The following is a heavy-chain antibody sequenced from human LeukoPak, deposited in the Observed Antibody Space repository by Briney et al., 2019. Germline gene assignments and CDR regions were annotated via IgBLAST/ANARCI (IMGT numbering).Heavy chain of an antibody. Sequence: NPSETLSLTCAVYGGSFSGYYWSWIRQPPGKGLEWIGEINHSGSTNYNPSLKSRVTISVDTSKNQFSLKLSSVTAADTAVYYCARGPPAGTIFGVVTEPYYFDYWGQGTLVTVSS. J-gene: IGHJ4*02. CDR2: INHSGST. CDR1: GGSFSGYY. D-gene: IGHD3-3*01. CDR3: ARGPPAGTIFGVVTEPYYFDY. V-gene: IGHV4-34*01.